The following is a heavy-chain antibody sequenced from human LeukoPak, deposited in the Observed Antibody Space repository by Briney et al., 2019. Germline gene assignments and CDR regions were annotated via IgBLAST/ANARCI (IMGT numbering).Heavy chain of an antibody. J-gene: IGHJ6*02. Sequence: PSETLSLTCTVSGVSISSSYWSWIRQSPGKGLEWIGYISYSGTTKYNPSLKGRVTISMDTPKSQFSLKLSSVTAADTAVYYCARRNYYYYAMDVWGQGTTITVSS. V-gene: IGHV4-59*08. CDR1: GVSISSSY. CDR2: ISYSGTT. CDR3: ARRNYYYYAMDV.